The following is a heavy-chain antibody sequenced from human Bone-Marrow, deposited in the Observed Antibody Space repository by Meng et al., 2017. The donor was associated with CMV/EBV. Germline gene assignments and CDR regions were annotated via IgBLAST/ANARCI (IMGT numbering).Heavy chain of an antibody. V-gene: IGHV1-2*02. J-gene: IGHJ5*02. CDR2: INPNSGGT. CDR1: GYTFTGYY. D-gene: IGHD3-10*01. Sequence: ASVKVSCKASGYTFTGYYMHWVRQAPGQGLEWMGWINPNSGGTNYAQKFQGRVTMTRDTSISTAYMELSRLRSDHTAVYYCAREPRPGWSGRWWFDPWGQGTLVTVSS. CDR3: AREPRPGWSGRWWFDP.